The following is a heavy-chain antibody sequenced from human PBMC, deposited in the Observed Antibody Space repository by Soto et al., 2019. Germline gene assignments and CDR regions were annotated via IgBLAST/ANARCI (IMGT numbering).Heavy chain of an antibody. CDR2: IYYSGST. J-gene: IGHJ4*02. CDR1: GGSIRSGGYY. D-gene: IGHD2-2*01. Sequence: LCGGSIRSGGYYWSWIRQHPGKGLEWIGYIYYSGSTYYNPSLKSRVTISVDTSKNQFSLKLSSVTAADTAVYYCAREVRVVVVPAAIWFDYWGQGTLVTVSS. CDR3: AREVRVVVVPAAIWFDY. V-gene: IGHV4-31*02.